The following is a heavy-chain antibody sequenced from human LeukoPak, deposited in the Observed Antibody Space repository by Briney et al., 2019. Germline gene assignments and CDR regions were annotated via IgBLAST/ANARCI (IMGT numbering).Heavy chain of an antibody. CDR1: GGTFSSYA. Sequence: AASVKVSCKASGGTFSSYAISWVRQAPGQGLEWMGGIIPIFGTANYAQKFQGRDTITADESTSTAYMELSSLRSEDTAVYYCAGAVAGNYYYYGMDVWGKGTTVTVSS. D-gene: IGHD6-19*01. V-gene: IGHV1-69*13. CDR2: IIPIFGTA. J-gene: IGHJ6*04. CDR3: AGAVAGNYYYYGMDV.